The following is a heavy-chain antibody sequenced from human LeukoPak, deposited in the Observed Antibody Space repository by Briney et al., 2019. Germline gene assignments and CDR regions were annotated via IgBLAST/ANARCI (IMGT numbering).Heavy chain of an antibody. D-gene: IGHD3-22*01. CDR3: SRTDSSGYSFAY. CDR1: GFTFSSYG. V-gene: IGHV3-33*01. CDR2: IWYDGSNK. J-gene: IGHJ4*02. Sequence: GRSLRLSCAASGFTFSSYGMHWVRQAPGKGLEWVAVIWYDGSNKYYADSVKGRFTISRDNSKNTLYLQMNSLRAEDTAVYYCSRTDSSGYSFAYWGQGTLVTVSS.